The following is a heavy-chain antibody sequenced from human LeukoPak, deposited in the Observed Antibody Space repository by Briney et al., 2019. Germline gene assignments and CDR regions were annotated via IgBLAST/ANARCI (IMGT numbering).Heavy chain of an antibody. CDR1: GGSISSGSYY. CDR3: ARHYDILTGFYSGRFHH. D-gene: IGHD3-9*01. Sequence: PSETLSLTCSLSGGSISSGSYYWGWIRQSPGKGLEWIGSIYYSGRTYYNPSLKSRVTISVDTSKNQFSLNLSSVTAADTAVYYCARHYDILTGFYSGRFHHWGQGTLVAISS. V-gene: IGHV4-39*01. J-gene: IGHJ4*02. CDR2: IYYSGRT.